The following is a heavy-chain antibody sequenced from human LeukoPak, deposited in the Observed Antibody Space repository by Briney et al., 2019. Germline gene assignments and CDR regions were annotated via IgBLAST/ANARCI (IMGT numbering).Heavy chain of an antibody. CDR2: IYYSGST. CDR3: ARGRSEGARPDY. J-gene: IGHJ4*02. V-gene: IGHV4-59*01. CDR1: GGSISNYY. D-gene: IGHD1-26*01. Sequence: SETLSLTCTVSGGSISNYYWSWIRQPPGKGLEWIGYIYYSGSTNYNPSLKSRVTISVDTSKNQFSLKLSSVTAADTAVYYCARGRSEGARPDYWGQGTLVTVSS.